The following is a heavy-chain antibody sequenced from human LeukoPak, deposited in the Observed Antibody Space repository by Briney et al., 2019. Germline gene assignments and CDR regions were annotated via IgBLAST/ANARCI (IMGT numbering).Heavy chain of an antibody. CDR3: ARDPPTVTTLYGMDA. D-gene: IGHD4-17*01. J-gene: IGHJ6*04. CDR1: GYTFTSYY. V-gene: IGHV1-46*01. CDR2: INPSGGST. Sequence: ASVKVSCKASGYTFTSYYMHWVRQAPGQGLEWMGIINPSGGSTSHAQKFQGRVTMTRDTSTSTVYMELSSLRSEDTAVYYCARDPPTVTTLYGMDAWGKGTTVAVSS.